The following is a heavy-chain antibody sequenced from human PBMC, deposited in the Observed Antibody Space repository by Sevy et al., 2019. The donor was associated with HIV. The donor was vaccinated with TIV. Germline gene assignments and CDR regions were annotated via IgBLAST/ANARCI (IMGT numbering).Heavy chain of an antibody. J-gene: IGHJ5*02. CDR1: GYTLTKLS. Sequence: ASVKVSCKVSGYTLTKLSIHWVRQAPGKGLEWMGDFDPQDDEILYAQRFQGRLTMTEDTSTETAYMELSSLTSDDTAVYYCATVGLRYYSGSSSYQGDWFDPWGQGTLVTVSS. V-gene: IGHV1-24*01. CDR3: ATVGLRYYSGSSSYQGDWFDP. CDR2: FDPQDDEI. D-gene: IGHD2-15*01.